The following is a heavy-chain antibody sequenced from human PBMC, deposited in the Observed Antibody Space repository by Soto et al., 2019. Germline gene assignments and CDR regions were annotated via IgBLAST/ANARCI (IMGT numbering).Heavy chain of an antibody. V-gene: IGHV3-7*01. Sequence: GGSLRLSCAVSGFTLSSYWMSWVRLGPGKGLERVANIKQDGSEKYYVDSAKGRLTISRDNAKNSLYLQMNSLRAEDTAVDYCAGEVDRKWSGITIFGVASGRFYGMDVWGQGTTVTVSS. CDR2: IKQDGSEK. J-gene: IGHJ6*02. CDR1: GFTLSSYW. CDR3: AGEVDRKWSGITIFGVASGRFYGMDV. D-gene: IGHD3-3*01.